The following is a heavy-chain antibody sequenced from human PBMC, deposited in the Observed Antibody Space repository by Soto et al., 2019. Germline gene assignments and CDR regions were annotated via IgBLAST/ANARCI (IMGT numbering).Heavy chain of an antibody. D-gene: IGHD3-10*01. V-gene: IGHV5-10-1*01. CDR3: ARPYGSGSCRYYYYAMDV. J-gene: IGHJ6*02. CDR1: GYSFTSYW. Sequence: GESLKISCKGSGYSFTSYWISWVRQMPGKGLEWMGRIDPSGSYTNYSPSFQGHVTISADKSISTAYLQWSSLKASDTAMYYCARPYGSGSCRYYYYAMDVWGQGTTVTVSS. CDR2: IDPSGSYT.